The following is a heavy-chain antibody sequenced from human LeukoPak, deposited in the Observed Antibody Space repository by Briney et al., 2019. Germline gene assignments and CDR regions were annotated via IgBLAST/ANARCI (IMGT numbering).Heavy chain of an antibody. J-gene: IGHJ3*01. Sequence: GGSLRLSCAASGFTFSSYWMSWVRQAPGKGLEWVANIKQDGSEKYYVDSVKGRFTISRDNAKNSLYLQMNSLRAEDTALYYCARERASGVLDAFDVWGQATMVSVSS. V-gene: IGHV3-7*03. D-gene: IGHD3-10*01. CDR1: GFTFSSYW. CDR3: ARERASGVLDAFDV. CDR2: IKQDGSEK.